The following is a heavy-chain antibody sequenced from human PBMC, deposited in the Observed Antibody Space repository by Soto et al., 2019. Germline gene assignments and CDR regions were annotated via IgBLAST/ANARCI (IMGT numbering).Heavy chain of an antibody. V-gene: IGHV3-21*06. CDR2: ISSTTNYI. CDR3: ARESEDLTSNFDY. J-gene: IGHJ4*02. Sequence: GGSLRLSCAASGFTFTRYSMNWVRQAPGKGLEWVSSISSTTNYIYYGDSMKGRFTISRDNAKNSLYLEMNSLRAEDTAVYYCARESEDLTSNFDYWGQGTLVTVPS. CDR1: GFTFTRYS.